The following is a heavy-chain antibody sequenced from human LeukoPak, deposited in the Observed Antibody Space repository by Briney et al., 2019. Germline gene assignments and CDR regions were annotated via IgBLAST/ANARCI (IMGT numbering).Heavy chain of an antibody. Sequence: PSETLSLTCTVSGGSISSYYWSWIRQPPGKGLEWIGYIYYSGSTNYNPSLKSRVTISVDTSKNQFSLKLSSVTAADTAVYYCARDLGHGWFDPWGQGTLVTVSS. V-gene: IGHV4-59*01. J-gene: IGHJ5*02. D-gene: IGHD7-27*01. CDR1: GGSISSYY. CDR3: ARDLGHGWFDP. CDR2: IYYSGST.